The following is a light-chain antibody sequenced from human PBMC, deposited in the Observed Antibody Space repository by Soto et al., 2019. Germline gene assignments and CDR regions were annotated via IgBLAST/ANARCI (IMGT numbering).Light chain of an antibody. J-gene: IGLJ2*01. CDR1: RNDVGAYKF. CDR2: EVS. CDR3: SSYTSNTVI. V-gene: IGLV2-14*01. Sequence: QSALPQPASVSGSPGQSIPISCSGARNDVGAYKFISWYQQQPGKAPKLMIYEVSNRPSGVSNRFSGSKSGNTASLTISGLQAEDEGDYYCSSYTSNTVIFGGGTKLTVL.